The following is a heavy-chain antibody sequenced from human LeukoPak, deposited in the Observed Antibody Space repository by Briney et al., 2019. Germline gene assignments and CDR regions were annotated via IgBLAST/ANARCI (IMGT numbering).Heavy chain of an antibody. Sequence: PGGSLRLSCAGSGFKFDDNAMHWVRQAPGKGLEWVSGINWNSENVGYADSVKGRFTISRDNAKNSLYLQMNSLRPEDTALYYCAKDLGGYGPYFNNWGQGALVAVSS. J-gene: IGHJ4*02. CDR2: INWNSENV. D-gene: IGHD5-12*01. CDR3: AKDLGGYGPYFNN. CDR1: GFKFDDNA. V-gene: IGHV3-9*01.